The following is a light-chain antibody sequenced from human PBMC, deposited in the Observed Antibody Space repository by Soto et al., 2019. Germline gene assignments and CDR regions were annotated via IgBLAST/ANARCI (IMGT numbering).Light chain of an antibody. CDR3: QQYSDTPPFT. J-gene: IGKJ4*01. CDR2: WAS. Sequence: DIVMTQSPDSLAVSLGERATINCKSSQTVLFSSNNKNYLAWYQQKPGHPPKLLIYWASTRESGVPDRFSGSGSGTDFTLTISSLQAEDVAVYYCQQYSDTPPFTFGGGTKVEIK. CDR1: QTVLFSSNNKNY. V-gene: IGKV4-1*01.